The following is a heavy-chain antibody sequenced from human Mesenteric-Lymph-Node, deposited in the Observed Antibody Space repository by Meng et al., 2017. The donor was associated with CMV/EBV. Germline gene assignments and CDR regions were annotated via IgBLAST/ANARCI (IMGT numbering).Heavy chain of an antibody. CDR1: GFTFSTYT. J-gene: IGHJ6*02. CDR3: ARDTAMVNYYGMDV. D-gene: IGHD5-18*01. V-gene: IGHV3-21*01. Sequence: GGSLRLSCAASGFTFSTYTMNWVRQAPGKGLEWVSSISVTSAYIFYADSVKGRFTVSRDTSKNTLYLQMNSLRAEDTAVYYCARDTAMVNYYGMDVWGQGTTVTVSS. CDR2: ISVTSAYI.